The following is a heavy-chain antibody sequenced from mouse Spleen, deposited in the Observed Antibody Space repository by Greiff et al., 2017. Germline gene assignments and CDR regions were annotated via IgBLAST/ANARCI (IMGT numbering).Heavy chain of an antibody. CDR3: TTDYYGSSYLAWFAY. Sequence: VQLQQSGAELVRPGASVKLSCTASGFNIKDYYMHWVKQRPEQGLEWIGRIDPEDGDTEYAPKFQGKATMTADTSYNTAYLQLSSLTSEDTAVYYCTTDYYGSSYLAWFAYWGQGTLVTVSA. CDR2: IDPEDGDT. J-gene: IGHJ3*01. V-gene: IGHV14-1*01. D-gene: IGHD1-1*01. CDR1: GFNIKDYY.